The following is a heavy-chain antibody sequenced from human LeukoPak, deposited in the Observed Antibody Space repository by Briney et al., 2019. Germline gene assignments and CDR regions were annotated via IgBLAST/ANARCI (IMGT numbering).Heavy chain of an antibody. Sequence: ASVKVSCKASGYTFISYDVSWVRQAPGQGLEWMGGMNPNSGNTGYAQKFQGRVTMTKNTSISTAYMELGSLTSEDTAVYYCARPYSGSYYYYDMDVWGQGTTVTVSS. CDR3: ARPYSGSYYYYDMDV. D-gene: IGHD1-26*01. CDR1: GYTFISYD. J-gene: IGHJ6*02. V-gene: IGHV1-8*01. CDR2: MNPNSGNT.